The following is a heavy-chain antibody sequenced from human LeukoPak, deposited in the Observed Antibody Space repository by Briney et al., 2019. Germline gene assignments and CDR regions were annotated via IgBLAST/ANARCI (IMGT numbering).Heavy chain of an antibody. J-gene: IGHJ6*03. CDR3: ARSHGSGSYYHMDV. V-gene: IGHV4-59*07. D-gene: IGHD3-10*01. CDR1: GGSISGYY. CDR2: IFYSGST. Sequence: SDTLSLTCTVSGGSISGYYWSWIRQPPGKGLEWIGYIFYSGSTSYNPSLKSRVTVSLDTSKNQFSLKLSSVTAADTAVYYCARSHGSGSYYHMDVWGKGTTVSVS.